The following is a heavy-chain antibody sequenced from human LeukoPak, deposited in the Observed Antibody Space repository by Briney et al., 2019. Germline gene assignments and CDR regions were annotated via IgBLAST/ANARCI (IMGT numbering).Heavy chain of an antibody. CDR1: GFPFSDYW. CDR2: INQDGRIQ. CDR3: SRSLDY. V-gene: IGHV3-7*03. J-gene: IGHJ4*02. Sequence: PGGSLRLSCAASGFPFSDYWMDWVLQAPGKGMEWVANINQDGRIQYYADSVRGRFIISRNNAKNSLYLQMYSLRAEDTAIYFCSRSLDYLGQGALVTVSS.